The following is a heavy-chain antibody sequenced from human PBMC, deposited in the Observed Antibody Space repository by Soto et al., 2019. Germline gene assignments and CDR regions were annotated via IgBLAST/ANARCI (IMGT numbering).Heavy chain of an antibody. D-gene: IGHD1-26*01. J-gene: IGHJ3*02. V-gene: IGHV3-33*01. CDR3: ASSSGSYHHDAFDI. CDR1: GFTFSSYG. Sequence: GGSLRLSCAASGFTFSSYGMHWVRQAPGKGLEWVAVIWYDGSNKYYADSVKGRFTISRDNSKNTLYLQMNSLRAEDTAVYYCASSSGSYHHDAFDIWGQGTMVTV. CDR2: IWYDGSNK.